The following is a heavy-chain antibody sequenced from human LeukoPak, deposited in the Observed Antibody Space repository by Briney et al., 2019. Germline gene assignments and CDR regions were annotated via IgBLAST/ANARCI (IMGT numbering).Heavy chain of an antibody. CDR1: CASITSTNW. D-gene: IGHD4-17*01. Sequence: SDTLSLTCGVSCASITSTNWWSSVRQPPGQGLEWIVEVSLSVLTNYNPSLSSRVTISVDTSKKQFSLKLSSVTAADTAVYYCARGHDYGDPSAIWGQGTLVTVSS. CDR3: ARGHDYGDPSAI. CDR2: VSLSVLT. V-gene: IGHV4-4*02. J-gene: IGHJ4*02.